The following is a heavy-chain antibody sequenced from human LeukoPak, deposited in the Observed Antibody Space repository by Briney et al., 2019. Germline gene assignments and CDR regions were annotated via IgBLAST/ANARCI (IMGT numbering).Heavy chain of an antibody. Sequence: PGRSLRLSCAASGFTFSSYGMHWVRQAPGKGLEWVAVIWYDGSNKYYADSVKGRFTISRDNSKNTLYLQMNSLRAEDTAVYYCARACEIVGATGIGDYWGQGTLVTVSS. V-gene: IGHV3-33*01. J-gene: IGHJ4*02. D-gene: IGHD1-26*01. CDR3: ARACEIVGATGIGDY. CDR2: IWYDGSNK. CDR1: GFTFSSYG.